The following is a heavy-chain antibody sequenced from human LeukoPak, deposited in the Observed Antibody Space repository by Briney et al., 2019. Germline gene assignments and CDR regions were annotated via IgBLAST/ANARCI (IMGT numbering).Heavy chain of an antibody. V-gene: IGHV4-61*05. CDR1: GGSISSSSYY. Sequence: SETLSLTCTVSGGSISSSSYYWGWIRQPPGKGLEWIGYIYYSGSTNYNPSLKSRVTISVDTSKNQFSLKLSSVTAADTAVYYCARHLFGYCSSTSCYKRLDYYGMDVWGQGTTVTVSS. D-gene: IGHD2-2*02. CDR2: IYYSGST. J-gene: IGHJ6*02. CDR3: ARHLFGYCSSTSCYKRLDYYGMDV.